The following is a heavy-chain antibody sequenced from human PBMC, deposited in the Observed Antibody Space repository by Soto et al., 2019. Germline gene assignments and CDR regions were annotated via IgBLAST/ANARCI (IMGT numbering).Heavy chain of an antibody. CDR3: AKGKSTGDIDWFGP. CDR2: LIGGHYGT. Sequence: GGSLRLSCTASGFTLQNYAMAWVRQAPGKGLEWVSTLIGGHYGTAYSYSVKGRFTVSRDNSKNCLYLQMNSLGVEGTAMYFCAKGKSTGDIDWFGPWGQGSLVTVSS. J-gene: IGHJ5*02. V-gene: IGHV3-23*01. CDR1: GFTLQNYA. D-gene: IGHD3-10*01.